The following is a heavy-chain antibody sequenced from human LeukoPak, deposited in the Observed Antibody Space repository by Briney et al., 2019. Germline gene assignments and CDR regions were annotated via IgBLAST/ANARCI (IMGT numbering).Heavy chain of an antibody. Sequence: GGSLRLSCAAAGFTFSSYAMSWVAQAPGKGLEWVSAISGGGGSTYYADSGKVRLTISRDNYKHTLYLQMNRLRAEDRAVYYCAKDAYFGGNSDDYWGQGTLVTVSS. CDR1: GFTFSSYA. D-gene: IGHD4-23*01. V-gene: IGHV3-23*01. CDR2: ISGGGGST. CDR3: AKDAYFGGNSDDY. J-gene: IGHJ4*02.